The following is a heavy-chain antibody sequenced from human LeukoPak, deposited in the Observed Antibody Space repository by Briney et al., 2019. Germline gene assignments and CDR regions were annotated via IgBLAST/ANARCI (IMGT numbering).Heavy chain of an antibody. Sequence: SETLSLTCTVSGGSISRSSYYWGWIRQPPGKGLEWIGSIYYSGSTYYNPSLKSRVTISVDTSKNQFSLKLSSVTAADTAVYYCARRRRFLEWLAPFDYWGQGTLVTVSS. D-gene: IGHD3-3*01. J-gene: IGHJ4*02. CDR3: ARRRRFLEWLAPFDY. CDR1: GGSISRSSYY. CDR2: IYYSGST. V-gene: IGHV4-39*01.